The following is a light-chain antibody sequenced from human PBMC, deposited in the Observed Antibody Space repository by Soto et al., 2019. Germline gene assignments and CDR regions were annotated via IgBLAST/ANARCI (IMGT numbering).Light chain of an antibody. CDR2: RND. Sequence: QSVLTQPPSASGTPGQRVTISCSGSSSNIGSNYVYWYRQLPGTAPNVLIYRNDERPSGVPDRFSGSKSGSSASLAISGLRSEDEADYYCSAWDDSLSGPVFGRGTTVTVL. V-gene: IGLV1-47*01. J-gene: IGLJ3*02. CDR3: SAWDDSLSGPV. CDR1: SSNIGSNY.